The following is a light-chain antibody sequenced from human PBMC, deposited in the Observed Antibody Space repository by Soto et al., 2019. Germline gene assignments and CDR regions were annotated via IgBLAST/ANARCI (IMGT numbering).Light chain of an antibody. CDR3: CSYAGSSTYV. CDR1: SSDVGSYNL. CDR2: EGS. V-gene: IGLV2-23*01. J-gene: IGLJ1*01. Sequence: QSVLTQPASVSGSPGQSITISCTGTSSDVGSYNLVSWYQQHPGKAPKVMIYEGSQRPSGVSNRFSGSRSGNTASLTISVLQADDEADYYCCSYAGSSTYVFGTGTKLTVL.